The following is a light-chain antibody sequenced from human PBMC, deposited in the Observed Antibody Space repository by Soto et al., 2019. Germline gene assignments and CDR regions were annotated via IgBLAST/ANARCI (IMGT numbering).Light chain of an antibody. CDR1: SSDVGGYNY. CDR3: SSYTSSSTYV. J-gene: IGLJ1*01. V-gene: IGLV2-14*01. Sequence: QSVRTQPASVTGAARQSLTISCTGTSSDVGGYNYVSWYQQHPGKAPKLMIYDVSNRPSGVSNRFSGSKSGNTASLTISGLQAEDEADYYCSSYTSSSTYVFGTGTKVTVL. CDR2: DVS.